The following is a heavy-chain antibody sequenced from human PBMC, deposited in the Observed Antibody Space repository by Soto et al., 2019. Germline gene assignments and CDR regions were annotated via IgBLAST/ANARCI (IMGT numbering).Heavy chain of an antibody. V-gene: IGHV3-30-3*01. D-gene: IGHD2-2*01. Sequence: GGSLRLSCAASGFTFSSYAMHWVRQAPGKGLEWVAVISYDGSNKYYADSVKGRFTISRDNSKNTLYLQMNSLRAEDTAVYYCARGPTGWTAALSRYFDLWGRGTLVTVSS. CDR3: ARGPTGWTAALSRYFDL. J-gene: IGHJ2*01. CDR1: GFTFSSYA. CDR2: ISYDGSNK.